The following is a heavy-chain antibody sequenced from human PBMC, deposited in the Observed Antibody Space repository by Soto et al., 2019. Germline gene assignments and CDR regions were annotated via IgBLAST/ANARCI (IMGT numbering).Heavy chain of an antibody. J-gene: IGHJ5*02. V-gene: IGHV4-31*03. CDR1: GGSISSGGYY. CDR2: IYYSGST. D-gene: IGHD5-18*01. CDR3: ARDPAYSYGVDWFDP. Sequence: QVQLQESGPGRVKPSQTLSLTCTVSGGSISSGGYYWSWIRQHPGKGLEWIGYIYYSGSTYYNPSLKSRVTVSVDTSKNQFSVKMSSVTAADTSVYYCARDPAYSYGVDWFDPWGHGTLVTVSS.